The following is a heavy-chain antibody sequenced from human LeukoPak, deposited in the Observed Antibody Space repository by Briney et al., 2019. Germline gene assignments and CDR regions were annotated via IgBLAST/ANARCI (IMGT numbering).Heavy chain of an antibody. D-gene: IGHD4-23*01. J-gene: IGHJ4*02. CDR3: TKKGYGGRSGGAYFDY. CDR1: GFTFDDYT. Sequence: GGSLRLSCAASGFTFDDYTMHWVRQVPGKGLDWVSLISWDGGSTYYADSVKGRFTISRDNSKNSLYLQMNSLRTEDTALYYCTKKGYGGRSGGAYFDYWGQGTLVTVSS. CDR2: ISWDGGST. V-gene: IGHV3-43*01.